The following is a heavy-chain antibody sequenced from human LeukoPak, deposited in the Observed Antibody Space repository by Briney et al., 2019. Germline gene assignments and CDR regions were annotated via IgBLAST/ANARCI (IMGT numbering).Heavy chain of an antibody. J-gene: IGHJ4*02. CDR1: GYSFSSNG. CDR3: ARDRERMVQGVIALFDC. D-gene: IGHD3-10*01. V-gene: IGHV1-18*04. Sequence: ASVKVSCKASGYSFSSNGISWVRQAPGQGLEWMGWISAYNGNIKYAQKFQGRVTMTTDTSTSTAYMELMNLRSNDSAVYYCARDRERMVQGVIALFDCWGQGTQVSV. CDR2: ISAYNGNI.